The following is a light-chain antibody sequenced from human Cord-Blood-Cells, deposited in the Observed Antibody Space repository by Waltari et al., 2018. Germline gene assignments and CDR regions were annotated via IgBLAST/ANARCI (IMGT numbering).Light chain of an antibody. J-gene: IGKJ4*01. CDR3: QQYYSYPLT. Sequence: AIRMTQSPSSLSASTGDTVTITCRASTGISSDLAWYQQKPGKAPKLLIYAASTLQSGVPSRFSGSGSGTDFTLTISCLQSEDFATYYCQQYYSYPLTFGGGTKVEIK. CDR1: TGISSD. V-gene: IGKV1-8*01. CDR2: AAS.